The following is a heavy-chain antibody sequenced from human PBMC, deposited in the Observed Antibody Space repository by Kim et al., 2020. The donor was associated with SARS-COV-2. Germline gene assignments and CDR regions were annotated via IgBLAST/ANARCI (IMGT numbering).Heavy chain of an antibody. D-gene: IGHD6-19*01. CDR2: IYYSGST. CDR1: GGSISSSSYY. Sequence: SETLSLTCTVSGGSISSSSYYWGWIRQPPGKGLEWIGSIYYSGSTYYNPSLKSRVTISVDTSKNQFSLKLSSVTAADTAVYYCARAAGRGWYGYYFDYWGQGTLVTVSS. J-gene: IGHJ4*02. CDR3: ARAAGRGWYGYYFDY. V-gene: IGHV4-39*07.